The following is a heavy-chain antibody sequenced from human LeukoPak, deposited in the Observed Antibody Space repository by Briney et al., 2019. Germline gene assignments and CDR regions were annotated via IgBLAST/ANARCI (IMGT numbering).Heavy chain of an antibody. Sequence: GRSLRLSCAASGFSFGGYALHWVRQAPGKGLEWVASINHNGNVNYYVDSVKGRFTISRDNAKNSLYLQMSNLRAEDTAVYFCARGGGLDVWGQGATVTVSS. CDR2: INHNGNVN. CDR3: ARGGGLDV. D-gene: IGHD3-16*01. V-gene: IGHV3-7*03. CDR1: GFSFGGYA. J-gene: IGHJ6*02.